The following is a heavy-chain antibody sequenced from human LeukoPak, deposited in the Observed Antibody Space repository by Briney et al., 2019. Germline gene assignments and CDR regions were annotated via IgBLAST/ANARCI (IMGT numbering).Heavy chain of an antibody. D-gene: IGHD2-15*01. CDR1: GVSIGSGGY. J-gene: IGHJ4*02. CDR3: ARYGSYSLAF. Sequence: SETLSLTCAVSGVSIGSGGYWSWVRQPPGKGLEWIGQIFYIGSAHYNPSFESRVIMSIDNSRNQLSLRFNSVTAADTAVYYCARYGSYSLAFWGQGALVTVSS. V-gene: IGHV4-4*02. CDR2: IFYIGSA.